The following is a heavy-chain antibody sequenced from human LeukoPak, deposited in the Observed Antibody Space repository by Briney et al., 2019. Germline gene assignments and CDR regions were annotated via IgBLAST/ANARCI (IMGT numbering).Heavy chain of an antibody. CDR3: ARALGAIIPDDAFDI. CDR2: IIPIFGTA. V-gene: IGHV1-69*05. Sequence: SVKVSCKASGYTFTSYAISWVRQAPGQGLEWMGGIIPIFGTANYAQKFQGRVTITTDESTSTAYMELSSLRSEDTAVYYCARALGAIIPDDAFDIWGQGTMVTVSS. J-gene: IGHJ3*02. D-gene: IGHD3-16*01. CDR1: GYTFTSYA.